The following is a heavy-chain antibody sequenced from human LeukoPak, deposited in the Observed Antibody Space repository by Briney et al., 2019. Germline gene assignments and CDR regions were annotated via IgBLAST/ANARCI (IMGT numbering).Heavy chain of an antibody. J-gene: IGHJ4*02. D-gene: IGHD2-2*01. Sequence: SETLSLTCTVSGDSISSNYWSWIRQSPGKGLEWIGYIYDSGSTNYNPSLKSRVTILADRSKNQFSLKLNSVTAADTAVYYCARSTDSDCWGQGTLVTVSS. CDR1: GDSISSNY. CDR2: IYDSGST. V-gene: IGHV4-59*01. CDR3: ARSTDSDC.